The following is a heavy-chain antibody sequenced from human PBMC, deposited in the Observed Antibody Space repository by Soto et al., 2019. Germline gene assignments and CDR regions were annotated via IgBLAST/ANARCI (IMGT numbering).Heavy chain of an antibody. D-gene: IGHD5-12*01. Sequence: PRESLKISCKGSGYSCTSYWISWVRQMPGKGLEWMGRIDPSDSYTNYSPSFQGHVTISADKSISTAYLQWSSLKASDTAMYYCASLSGRDGYNYYYYYYGMDVWGQGTTVTVSS. V-gene: IGHV5-10-1*01. CDR1: GYSCTSYW. CDR3: ASLSGRDGYNYYYYYYGMDV. J-gene: IGHJ6*02. CDR2: IDPSDSYT.